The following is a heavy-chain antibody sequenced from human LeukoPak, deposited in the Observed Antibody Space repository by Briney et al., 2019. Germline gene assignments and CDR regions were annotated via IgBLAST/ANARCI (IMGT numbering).Heavy chain of an antibody. V-gene: IGHV2-5*02. CDR2: IYWDDDK. CDR3: AHLDGFQSMGVFDY. J-gene: IGHJ4*02. D-gene: IGHD5-24*01. Sequence: SGPTLVKPTQTLTLTCTFSGSSLNTHGVGVCWIRQPPGKALVRLALIYWDDDKRYSPSLKSRLTLTKDTSKNQVVLTMTNMDPLDTATYYCAHLDGFQSMGVFDYWGQGTLVTVSS. CDR1: GSSLNTHGVG.